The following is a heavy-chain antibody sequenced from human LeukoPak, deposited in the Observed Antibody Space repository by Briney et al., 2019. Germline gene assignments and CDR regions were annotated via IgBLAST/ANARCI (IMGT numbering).Heavy chain of an antibody. Sequence: QPGGSLRLPCAASGFTFSGYAMSWVRQAPGKGLEWVSAISGSGGSTYYADSVKGRFTISRDNSKNTLYPQMNSLRAADTAVYYCAKSDLAEDWGQGTLVTVSS. CDR3: AKSDLAED. CDR2: ISGSGGST. V-gene: IGHV3-23*01. J-gene: IGHJ4*02. CDR1: GFTFSGYA. D-gene: IGHD3-3*02.